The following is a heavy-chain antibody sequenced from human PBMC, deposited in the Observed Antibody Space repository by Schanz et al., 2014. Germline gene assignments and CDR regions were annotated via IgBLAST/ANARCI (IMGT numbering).Heavy chain of an antibody. CDR2: MNPNSGNT. D-gene: IGHD6-13*01. Sequence: QVQLVQSGAEVKKPGSSVKVSCKASGGTFSSSTLTWVRQAPGQGLEWMGWMNPNSGNTGYAQKFQGRVTMTRHTSISTAYMELSSLRSEDTAVYYCARDGEAAADCDYWGQGTLVTVSS. J-gene: IGHJ4*02. CDR3: ARDGEAAADCDY. CDR1: GGTFSSST. V-gene: IGHV1-8*01.